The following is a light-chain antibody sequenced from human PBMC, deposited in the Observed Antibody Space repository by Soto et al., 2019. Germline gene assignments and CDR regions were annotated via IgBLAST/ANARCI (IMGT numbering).Light chain of an antibody. CDR3: QQYNSPWT. Sequence: DIQMTQSPSTLSASVGDRVTITCRASQSISSWLAWYQQKPGKAPKLLIYKASSLESGVPSRFSGSGSGTEFTLTISSLQPDVFATYYCQQYNSPWTFDQGTKVEIK. CDR1: QSISSW. V-gene: IGKV1-5*03. CDR2: KAS. J-gene: IGKJ1*01.